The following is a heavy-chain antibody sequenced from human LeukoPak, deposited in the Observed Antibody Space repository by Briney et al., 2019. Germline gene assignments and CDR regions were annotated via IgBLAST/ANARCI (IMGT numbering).Heavy chain of an antibody. CDR1: GFTFDDYA. J-gene: IGHJ2*01. CDR2: ISWNSGSI. CDR3: AKDIVGGWYPWYFDL. Sequence: SLRLSCAASGFTFDDYAMHWVRQAPGKGLEWVSGISWNSGSIGYADSVKGRFTISRDNAKNSLYLQMNSLRAEDTALYYCAKDIVGGWYPWYFDLWGRGTLVTVSS. V-gene: IGHV3-9*01. D-gene: IGHD6-19*01.